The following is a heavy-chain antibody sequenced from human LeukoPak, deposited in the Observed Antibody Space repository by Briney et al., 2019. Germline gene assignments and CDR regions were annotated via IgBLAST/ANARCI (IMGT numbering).Heavy chain of an antibody. Sequence: PGASLRLSCAASGFSFSTSTMNWVRQAPGKGLEWISSIGKTSRDMYYADSVRGRFTISRDNAKNSLFLLMNSLRVEDTSVYYCVRGDNRDYWGQGTLVTVSS. CDR1: GFSFSTST. D-gene: IGHD1-14*01. V-gene: IGHV3-21*01. CDR3: VRGDNRDY. J-gene: IGHJ4*02. CDR2: IGKTSRDM.